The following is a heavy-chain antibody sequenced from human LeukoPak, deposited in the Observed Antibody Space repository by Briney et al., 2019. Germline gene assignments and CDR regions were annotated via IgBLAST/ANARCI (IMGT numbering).Heavy chain of an antibody. CDR2: INAGNGNT. J-gene: IGHJ5*02. V-gene: IGHV1-3*01. CDR3: ARGPSIAAAGTRRPWFDP. D-gene: IGHD6-13*01. Sequence: ASVKVSCKASGYTFTSYAMHWVRQAPGQRLDCMGWINAGNGNTKYSQKFQGRVTITRDTSASTAYMELSSLRSEDTAVYYCARGPSIAAAGTRRPWFDPWGQGTLVTVSS. CDR1: GYTFTSYA.